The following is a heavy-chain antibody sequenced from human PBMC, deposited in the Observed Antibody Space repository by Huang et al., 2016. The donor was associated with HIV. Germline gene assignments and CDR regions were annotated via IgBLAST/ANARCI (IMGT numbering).Heavy chain of an antibody. CDR1: RWSISSGGHY. CDR2: LYYSGSA. Sequence: QVQLQESGPGLVKPSQTLSLTCSVSRWSISSGGHYWSWIRQPPGKGLEWIGYLYYSGSAYYKPSLKSRVTMSVDTSKNQLSLKLKSGTAADTAVYYCARGLYYYEGKMYYFDHWGQGTLVTVSS. D-gene: IGHD3-22*01. J-gene: IGHJ4*02. CDR3: ARGLYYYEGKMYYFDH. V-gene: IGHV4-30-4*08.